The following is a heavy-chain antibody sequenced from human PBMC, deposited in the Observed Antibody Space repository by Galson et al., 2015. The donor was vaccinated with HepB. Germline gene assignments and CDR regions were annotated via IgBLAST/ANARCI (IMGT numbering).Heavy chain of an antibody. J-gene: IGHJ4*02. CDR2: IRSKANTSA. Sequence: SLRLSCAASGITVSGSDMYWVRQSTGKGLEWVGHIRSKANTSATSTASVKGRFSISRDDSKNTAYLQMNSLKMEDTAMYYCGVEGGYWGQGTLVTVSS. V-gene: IGHV3-73*01. CDR3: GVEGGY. CDR1: GITVSGSD. D-gene: IGHD3-10*01.